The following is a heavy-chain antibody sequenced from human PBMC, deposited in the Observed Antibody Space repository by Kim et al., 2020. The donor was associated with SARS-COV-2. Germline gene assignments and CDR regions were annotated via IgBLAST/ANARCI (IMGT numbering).Heavy chain of an antibody. J-gene: IGHJ3*01. CDR3: ARGLSGSYHTAFDV. D-gene: IGHD1-26*01. V-gene: IGHV3-30*01. Sequence: YADSVKGRFTLSRDNSKNTLYLQMNSLRSEDTAVYYCARGLSGSYHTAFDVWGQGTLVTVSS.